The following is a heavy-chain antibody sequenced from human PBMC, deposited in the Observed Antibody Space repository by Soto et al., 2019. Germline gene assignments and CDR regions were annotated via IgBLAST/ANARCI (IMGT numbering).Heavy chain of an antibody. J-gene: IGHJ6*02. Sequence: GGSLRLSCAASGFTFSSYAMSWVRQAPGKGLEWVSAISGSGGSTYYADSVKGRFTISRDNSKNTLYLQMNSLRAEDTAVYYCARDPYSSSWYAGPGRHYYYYGMDVWGQGTTVTVS. D-gene: IGHD6-13*01. V-gene: IGHV3-23*01. CDR3: ARDPYSSSWYAGPGRHYYYYGMDV. CDR2: ISGSGGST. CDR1: GFTFSSYA.